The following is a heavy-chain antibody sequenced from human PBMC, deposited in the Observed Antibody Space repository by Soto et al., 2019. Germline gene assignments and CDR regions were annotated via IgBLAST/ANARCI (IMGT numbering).Heavy chain of an antibody. Sequence: PSETLSLTCAVYGGSFSGYYWSWIRQPPGKGLEWIGEINHSGSTNYNPSLKGRVTISVDTSKNQFSLKLSSVTAADTAVYYCARDRATMVRGVIPRWFDPWGQGTLVTVSS. V-gene: IGHV4-34*01. D-gene: IGHD3-10*01. CDR1: GGSFSGYY. J-gene: IGHJ5*02. CDR3: ARDRATMVRGVIPRWFDP. CDR2: INHSGST.